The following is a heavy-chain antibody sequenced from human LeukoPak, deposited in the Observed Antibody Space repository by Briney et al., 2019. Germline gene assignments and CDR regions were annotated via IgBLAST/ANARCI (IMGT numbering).Heavy chain of an antibody. Sequence: ASVKVSCKASGYTFTSYYMHWVRQAPGQGLEWMGIIDPSGGSTSYAQKFQGRVTMTRDTSTSTVYMELSSRRSEDTAVYYCARKGIAAAAWFDPWGQGTLVTVSS. J-gene: IGHJ5*02. CDR2: IDPSGGST. D-gene: IGHD6-13*01. CDR1: GYTFTSYY. CDR3: ARKGIAAAAWFDP. V-gene: IGHV1-46*01.